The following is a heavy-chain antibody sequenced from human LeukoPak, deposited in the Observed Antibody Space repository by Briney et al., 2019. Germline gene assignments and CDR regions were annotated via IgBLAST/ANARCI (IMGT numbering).Heavy chain of an antibody. J-gene: IGHJ5*02. V-gene: IGHV1-46*01. CDR2: INPSGGST. CDR1: GYTFTSYY. Sequence: ASVKVSCKASGYTFTSYYMHWVRQAPGQGLEWMGIINPSGGSTSYAQKFQGRVTMTRDTSTSTIYKELSSLRSEDTAVYYCARDKTDRSSYSWFDPWGQGTLVTVSS. CDR3: ARDKTDRSSYSWFDP. D-gene: IGHD6-13*01.